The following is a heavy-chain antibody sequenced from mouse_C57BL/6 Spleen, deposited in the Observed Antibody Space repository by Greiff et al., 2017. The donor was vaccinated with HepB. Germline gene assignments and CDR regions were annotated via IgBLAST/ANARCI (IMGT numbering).Heavy chain of an antibody. D-gene: IGHD1-1*01. CDR3: ARRPTYGYAMDY. CDR1: GYTFTDYY. CDR2: INPYNGGT. V-gene: IGHV1-19*01. Sequence: DVQLQESGPVLVKPGASVKMSCKASGYTFTDYYMNWVKQSHGKSLEWIGVINPYNGGTSYNQKFKGKATLTVDKSSSTAYMELNSLTSEDSAVYYCARRPTYGYAMDYWGQGTSVTVSS. J-gene: IGHJ4*01.